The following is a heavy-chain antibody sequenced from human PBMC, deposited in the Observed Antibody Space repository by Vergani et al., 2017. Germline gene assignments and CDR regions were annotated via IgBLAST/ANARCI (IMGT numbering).Heavy chain of an antibody. D-gene: IGHD4-17*01. CDR1: GYPFTSYY. J-gene: IGHJ6*02. V-gene: IGHV1-46*01. CDR3: ARDSDYGDYLRVYYGMDV. CDR2: INPSGGST. Sequence: QVQLVQSGAEVKKPGASVKVSCKASGYPFTSYYMHWVRQAPGQGLEWMGIINPSGGSTSYAQKFQGRVTITADESTSTAYMELSSLRSGDTAVYYCARDSDYGDYLRVYYGMDVWGQGTTVTVSS.